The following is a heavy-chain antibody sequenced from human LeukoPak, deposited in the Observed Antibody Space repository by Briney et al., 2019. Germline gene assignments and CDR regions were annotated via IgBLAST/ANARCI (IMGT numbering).Heavy chain of an antibody. V-gene: IGHV3-66*01. D-gene: IGHD2-2*01. CDR2: IYSGGST. CDR1: GFTVCSNY. Sequence: PGGSLRLSCAASGFTVCSNYMSWVRQAPGKGLEWVSVIYSGGSTYYADSVKGRFTISRDNSKNTLYLQMNSLRAEDTAVYYCAAQYCSSTSCYFGYWGQGTLVTVSS. CDR3: AAQYCSSTSCYFGY. J-gene: IGHJ4*02.